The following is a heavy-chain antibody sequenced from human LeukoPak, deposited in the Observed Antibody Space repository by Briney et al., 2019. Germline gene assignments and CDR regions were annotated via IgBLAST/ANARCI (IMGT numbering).Heavy chain of an antibody. D-gene: IGHD3-16*01. CDR3: ARGGQGAVDY. V-gene: IGHV3-74*01. CDR1: GFTFSSNW. Sequence: GGSLRLSCAASGFTFSSNWMHWVRPAPGKGLVWVSFINNDGRDTIYADSVKGRFTISRHNAKNTLYLQRNSLRAEDTAMYYCARGGQGAVDYWGPGTLVTVSS. J-gene: IGHJ4*02. CDR2: INNDGRDT.